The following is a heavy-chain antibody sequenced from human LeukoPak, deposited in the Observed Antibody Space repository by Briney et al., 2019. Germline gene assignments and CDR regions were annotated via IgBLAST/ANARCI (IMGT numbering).Heavy chain of an antibody. V-gene: IGHV4-34*01. CDR2: INHSGST. D-gene: IGHD6-25*01. CDR3: ARPAKAYYYYYMDV. CDR1: GGSFSGYY. J-gene: IGHJ6*03. Sequence: SETLSLTCAVYGGSFSGYYWSWIRQPPGKGLEWIGEINHSGSTNYNPSLKSRVTISVDTSKNQFSLKLSSVTAADTAVYYCARPAKAYYYYYMDVWGKGTTVTVSS.